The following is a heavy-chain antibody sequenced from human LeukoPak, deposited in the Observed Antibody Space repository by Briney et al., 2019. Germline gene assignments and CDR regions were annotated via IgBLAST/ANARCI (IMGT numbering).Heavy chain of an antibody. D-gene: IGHD6-19*01. V-gene: IGHV3-49*03. CDR1: GFPFGDYG. CDR2: IRSKAYGGTA. Sequence: GGSLRLSCRTSGFPFGDYGMSLFRQAPGKGLEWVSHIRSKAYGGTAEYVTSVKGRFIISRDDSKSIAHLQMGSLKTEDTAVYFCTRGYDTSGWLFDYWGQGTLVTVSS. J-gene: IGHJ4*02. CDR3: TRGYDTSGWLFDY.